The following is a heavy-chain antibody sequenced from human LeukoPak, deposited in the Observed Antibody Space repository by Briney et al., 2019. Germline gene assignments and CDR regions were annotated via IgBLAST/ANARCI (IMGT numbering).Heavy chain of an antibody. D-gene: IGHD2-21*02. CDR1: GFTFSSYA. CDR3: ARGDIVVVTAMLDY. J-gene: IGHJ4*02. Sequence: PGRSLRLSCAASGFTFSSYAMHWVRQAPGKGLEWVAVISYDGSNKYYADSVKGRFTISRDNSKNTLYLQMNSLGAEDTAVYYCARGDIVVVTAMLDYWGQGTLVTVSS. V-gene: IGHV3-30-3*01. CDR2: ISYDGSNK.